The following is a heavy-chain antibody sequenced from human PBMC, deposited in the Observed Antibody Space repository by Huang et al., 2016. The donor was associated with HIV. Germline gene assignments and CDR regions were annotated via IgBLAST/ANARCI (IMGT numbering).Heavy chain of an antibody. J-gene: IGHJ4*02. CDR2: LGGTGTVM. CDR3: ATGITVAGGEFYFDY. Sequence: QVRLVESGGGLVKPGGSLRLSCAASGFTFSTYYASWSRQAPGKGLEWISFLGGTGTVMYYADSVRGRFVITRDNSKNSLYLQMNNLRAEDTAVYFCATGITVAGGEFYFDYWGQGDLVTVSS. V-gene: IGHV3-11*01. CDR1: GFTFSTYY. D-gene: IGHD6-19*01.